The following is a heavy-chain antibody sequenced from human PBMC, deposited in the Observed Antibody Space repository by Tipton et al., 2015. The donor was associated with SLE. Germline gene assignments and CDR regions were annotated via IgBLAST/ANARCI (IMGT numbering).Heavy chain of an antibody. CDR3: ARGVTQGFYYFYYMDV. J-gene: IGHJ6*03. CDR2: MIPNSGNT. D-gene: IGHD4-23*01. Sequence: QSGAEVKKPGASVKVSCKASGYTFTSNDIVWVRQAPGQGLEWMGWMIPNSGNTASAQKFQGRVTITTDESTSTAYMELSSLRSEDTAVYYWARGVTQGFYYFYYMDVWGKGTTVAFS. V-gene: IGHV1-8*01. CDR1: GYTFTSND.